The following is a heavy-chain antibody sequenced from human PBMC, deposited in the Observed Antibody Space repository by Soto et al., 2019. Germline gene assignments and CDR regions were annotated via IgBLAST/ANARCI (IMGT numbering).Heavy chain of an antibody. J-gene: IGHJ5*02. Sequence: WASVKVSCKASGYTFTSYGISWVRQAPGQGLEWMGWISAYNGNTNYAQKLQGRVTMTTDTSTSTAYIELRSLRSDDTAVYYCARLLGITIFGETDNWFDPWGQGTLVTVSS. V-gene: IGHV1-18*04. D-gene: IGHD3-3*01. CDR1: GYTFTSYG. CDR2: ISAYNGNT. CDR3: ARLLGITIFGETDNWFDP.